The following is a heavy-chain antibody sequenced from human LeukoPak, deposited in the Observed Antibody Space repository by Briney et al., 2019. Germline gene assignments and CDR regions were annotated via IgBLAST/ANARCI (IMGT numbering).Heavy chain of an antibody. D-gene: IGHD7-27*01. V-gene: IGHV1-46*01. CDR2: INPSGGNT. CDR3: ARDGNWGWVGLRIYYMDV. J-gene: IGHJ6*03. Sequence: ASVKVSCKASGYTFTSYYMHWVRQAPGQGLEWMGIINPSGGNTNYAQNFQGRVSMTRDMSTSTFYMELSSLRSEDTAVYYCARDGNWGWVGLRIYYMDVWGKGTTVTVSS. CDR1: GYTFTSYY.